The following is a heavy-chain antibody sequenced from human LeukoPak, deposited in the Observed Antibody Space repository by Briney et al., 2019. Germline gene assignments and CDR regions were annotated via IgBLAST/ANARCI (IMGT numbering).Heavy chain of an antibody. J-gene: IGHJ6*04. CDR2: INHSGST. Sequence: NTSETLSLTCAVYGGSFSGYYWSWIRQPPGKGLEWIGEINHSGSTNYNPSLKSRVTISVDTSKNQFSLKLSSVTAADTAVYYCARDLWFGELYVWGKGTTVTISS. CDR3: ARDLWFGELYV. CDR1: GGSFSGYY. D-gene: IGHD3-10*01. V-gene: IGHV4-34*01.